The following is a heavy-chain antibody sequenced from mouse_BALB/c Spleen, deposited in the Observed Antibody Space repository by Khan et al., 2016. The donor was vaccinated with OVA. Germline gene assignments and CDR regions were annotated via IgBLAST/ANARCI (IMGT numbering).Heavy chain of an antibody. J-gene: IGHJ2*01. D-gene: IGHD2-14*01. CDR3: AKNYRSDVYFAY. V-gene: IGHV1S136*01. CDR2: IYPFNDDT. CDR1: GYTFTAYV. Sequence: VQLQQSGPELVKPGASVKMSCKASGYTFTAYVMHWVQQKPGQGLEWVGYIYPFNDDTKYNEKFKGKATLTSDKSSSTAYMELSSLTSEDSAVYFWAKNYRSDVYFAYWGQGTTLTVSS.